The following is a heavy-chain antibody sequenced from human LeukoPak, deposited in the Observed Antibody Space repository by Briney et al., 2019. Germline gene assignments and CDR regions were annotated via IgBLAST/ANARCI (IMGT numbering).Heavy chain of an antibody. CDR3: ARDITVIGITGTPDAFGI. J-gene: IGHJ3*02. CDR2: INPNSGGT. D-gene: IGHD1-20*01. CDR1: GYTFTGYY. Sequence: ASVKVSCKASGYTFTGYYMHWVRQAPGQGLEWMGWINPNSGGTNYAQKFQGRVTMTRDTSISTAYMELSRLRSDDTAVYYCARDITVIGITGTPDAFGIWGQGSMVTVSS. V-gene: IGHV1-2*02.